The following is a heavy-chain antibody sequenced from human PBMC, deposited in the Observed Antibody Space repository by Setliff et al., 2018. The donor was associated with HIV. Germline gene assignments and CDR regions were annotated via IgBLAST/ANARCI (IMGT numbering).Heavy chain of an antibody. Sequence: PSETLSLTCTVSGGPITSGGYNWIWIRQHPEKGLEWIGYVDFGFRRYYNPSLKSQVIISVYTPKNQFSLTFNSVTAADTAVYYCATDRGGRYLDYWGQGAPVTVSS. J-gene: IGHJ4*02. CDR3: ATDRGGRYLDY. CDR1: GGPITSGGYN. CDR2: VDFGFRR. D-gene: IGHD3-10*01. V-gene: IGHV4-31*01.